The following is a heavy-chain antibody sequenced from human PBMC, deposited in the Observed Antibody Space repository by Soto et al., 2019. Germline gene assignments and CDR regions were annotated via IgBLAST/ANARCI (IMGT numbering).Heavy chain of an antibody. CDR3: VKDESINWYSGHFRH. CDR1: GFTFDDYA. J-gene: IGHJ1*01. CDR2: INWNSGSI. Sequence: GGSLRLSCAASGFTFDDYAMHWVRQVPGKGLEWVSGINWNSGSIGFGDSVKGRFAISRDNAKNSLHLQMNSLSAEDTAFYYCVKDESINWYSGHFRHWGQGTLVTVSS. D-gene: IGHD6-13*01. V-gene: IGHV3-9*01.